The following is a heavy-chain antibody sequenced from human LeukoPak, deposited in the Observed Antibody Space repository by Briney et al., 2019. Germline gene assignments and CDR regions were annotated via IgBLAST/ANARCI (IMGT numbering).Heavy chain of an antibody. V-gene: IGHV4-59*01. CDR1: GGSFTNYY. J-gene: IGHJ4*02. D-gene: IGHD5-24*01. Sequence: PSETLSLTCTVSGGSFTNYYWSWIRQPPGKGLAWIGFIYYSGHSDYNPSLRSRVTLSTDTSKRQFSLTLSPVTAADTAVYYCARTEMASSPRGYFDFWGQGTLVTVST. CDR2: IYYSGHS. CDR3: ARTEMASSPRGYFDF.